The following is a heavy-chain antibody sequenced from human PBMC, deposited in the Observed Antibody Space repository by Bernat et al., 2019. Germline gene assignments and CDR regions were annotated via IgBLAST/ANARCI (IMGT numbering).Heavy chain of an antibody. CDR3: ARKTGDLCTDEYNWFDP. J-gene: IGHJ5*02. Sequence: QLQLQESGPGLVKPSETLSLTCTVSGGSISSSSYYWGWIRQPPGKGLEWIGSIYYSGSTYYNPSLKSRVTISVDTSKNQFSLTLSSVTAADTAVYYCARKTGDLCTDEYNWFDPWGQGTLVTVSS. V-gene: IGHV4-39*01. CDR2: IYYSGST. CDR1: GGSISSSSYY. D-gene: IGHD7-27*01.